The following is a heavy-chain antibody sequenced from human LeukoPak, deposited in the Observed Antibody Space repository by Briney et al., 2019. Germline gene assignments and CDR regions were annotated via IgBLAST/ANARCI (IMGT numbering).Heavy chain of an antibody. CDR2: ISGSGGST. CDR1: GFTFSSYA. V-gene: IGHV3-23*01. CDR3: AKDRGCIQLPFDY. Sequence: GGSLRLSCAASGFTFSSYAMSWVRQAPGKGLEWVSAISGSGGSTYYADSVKGRFTISRDNSKNTLYLQMNSLRAEDMAVYYCAKDRGCIQLPFDYWGQGTLVTVSS. D-gene: IGHD5-18*01. J-gene: IGHJ4*02.